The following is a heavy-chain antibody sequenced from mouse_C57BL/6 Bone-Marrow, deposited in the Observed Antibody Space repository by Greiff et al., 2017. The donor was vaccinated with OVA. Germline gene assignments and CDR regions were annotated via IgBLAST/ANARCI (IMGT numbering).Heavy chain of an antibody. CDR3: ARRGYYGNYWYFDV. J-gene: IGHJ1*03. CDR2: IYPSDSET. D-gene: IGHD2-1*01. CDR1: GYTFTSYW. V-gene: IGHV1-61*01. Sequence: QVQLQQPGAELVRPGSSVKLSCKASGYTFTSYWMDWVKQRPGQGLEWIGNIYPSDSETNYNQKFKDKATLTVDKSSSTAYMQLSSLTSEDSAVYYCARRGYYGNYWYFDVWGTGTTVTVSS.